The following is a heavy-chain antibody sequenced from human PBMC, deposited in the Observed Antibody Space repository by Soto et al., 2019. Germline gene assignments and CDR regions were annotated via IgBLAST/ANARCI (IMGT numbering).Heavy chain of an antibody. CDR3: ARDHRYNWNDEGWFDP. J-gene: IGHJ5*02. V-gene: IGHV1-8*01. Sequence: QVQLVQSGAEVKKPGASVKVSCKASGYMFSTSDINWVRQAPGQGLEWMGWLNPNSGNTGYAQKFQGRVTMTRNTSINTAYIELSSLGSDDTAVYYCARDHRYNWNDEGWFDPWGQGTLVTVSS. D-gene: IGHD1-20*01. CDR1: GYMFSTSD. CDR2: LNPNSGNT.